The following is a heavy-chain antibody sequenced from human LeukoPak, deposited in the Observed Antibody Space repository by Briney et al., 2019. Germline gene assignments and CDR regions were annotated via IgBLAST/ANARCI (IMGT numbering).Heavy chain of an antibody. V-gene: IGHV4-59*01. CDR3: ARAVAGTSFDY. D-gene: IGHD6-19*01. CDR1: GGSISSYY. CDR2: IYYSGST. Sequence: SETLSLTCTVSGGSISSYYWSWIRQPPGKGLEWIGYIYYSGSTNYNPSLKSRVTISVDTSKNQFSLKLSSVTAADTAAYYCARAVAGTSFDYWGQGTLVTVSS. J-gene: IGHJ4*02.